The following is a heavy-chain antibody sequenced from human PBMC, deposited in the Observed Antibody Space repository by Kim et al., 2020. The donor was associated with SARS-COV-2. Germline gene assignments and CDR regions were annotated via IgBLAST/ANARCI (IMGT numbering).Heavy chain of an antibody. Sequence: SETLSLTCTVSGVSISTGSHYWTWIRQRPGRGLEWIGYSYYNGRTNYNPSLNSRVTISYDTSTDQFSLTLTSVTAADTAVYYCARDGGGDYYGVVVWGQGSTVTVPS. CDR3: ARDGGGDYYGVVV. D-gene: IGHD4-17*01. CDR1: GVSISTGSHY. V-gene: IGHV4-61*01. J-gene: IGHJ6*02. CDR2: SYYNGRT.